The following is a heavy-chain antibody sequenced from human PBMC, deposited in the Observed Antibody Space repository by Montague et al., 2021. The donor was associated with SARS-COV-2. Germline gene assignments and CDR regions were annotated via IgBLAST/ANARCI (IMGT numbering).Heavy chain of an antibody. D-gene: IGHD6-13*01. CDR2: INYSRNT. Sequence: SETLSLTCTVSGGSISSSNYYWVCIRQPPGKGLVWVLSINYSRNTYYNPSLQSRVTISVDTSKNQFSLKLSSVTAADTAVYYCGRQGGSSSWYGGYYYGMDVWGQGTMVTVSS. J-gene: IGHJ6*02. V-gene: IGHV4-39*01. CDR1: GGSISSSNYY. CDR3: GRQGGSSSWYGGYYYGMDV.